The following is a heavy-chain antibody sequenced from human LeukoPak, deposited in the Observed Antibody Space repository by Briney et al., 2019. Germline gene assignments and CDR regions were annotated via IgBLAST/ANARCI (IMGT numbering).Heavy chain of an antibody. CDR3: AKSRQPQAY. CDR2: ISGSGDST. V-gene: IGHV3-23*01. CDR1: GFTISTYV. D-gene: IGHD5-18*01. J-gene: IGHJ4*02. Sequence: GGSLRLSCVASGFTISTYVMAWVRQAPGKGLEWVSGISGSGDSTSYADSVKGRFAISRDNSKNTLDLQMNSLRVEDTAVYYCAKSRQPQAYWGRGTLVTVSS.